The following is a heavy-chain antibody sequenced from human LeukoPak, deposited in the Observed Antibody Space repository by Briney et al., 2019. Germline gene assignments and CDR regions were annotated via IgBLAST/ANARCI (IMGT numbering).Heavy chain of an antibody. V-gene: IGHV1-24*01. CDR2: FDPEDGET. Sequence: GASVKVSCKVSGYTLTELSMHWVRQAPGKGLEWMGGFDPEDGETIYAQKFQGRVTMTEDTSTDTAYMELSSLRSEDTAVYYCARVSPRSTLRAFDIWGQGTMVTVSS. D-gene: IGHD2-2*01. CDR1: GYTLTELS. CDR3: ARVSPRSTLRAFDI. J-gene: IGHJ3*02.